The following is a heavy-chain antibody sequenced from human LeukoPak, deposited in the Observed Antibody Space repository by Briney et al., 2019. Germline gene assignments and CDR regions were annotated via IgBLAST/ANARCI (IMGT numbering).Heavy chain of an antibody. Sequence: ASVTVSFKASGYTFTSYYMYWVRQAPGQGLEWVGIINPSGGSTTYAQNFQGRVTVTRDTSTSTVYMELSSLRSEDTAVYYCARVHDYGDLRYLDYWGQGTLVTVSS. CDR1: GYTFTSYY. D-gene: IGHD4-17*01. CDR3: ARVHDYGDLRYLDY. CDR2: INPSGGST. V-gene: IGHV1-46*01. J-gene: IGHJ4*02.